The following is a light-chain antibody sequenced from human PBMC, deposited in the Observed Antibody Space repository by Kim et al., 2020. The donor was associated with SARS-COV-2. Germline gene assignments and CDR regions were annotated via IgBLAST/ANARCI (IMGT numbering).Light chain of an antibody. J-gene: IGLJ2*01. CDR2: DDS. CDR3: QVWDSSSDHPYVV. Sequence: GKTARITCGGTNIGSKSVHWYQQKPGQAPLLVVYDDSDRPSGIPERFSGSNSGNTATLTISRVEAGDEADYYCQVWDSSSDHPYVVFGGGTQLTVL. CDR1: NIGSKS. V-gene: IGLV3-21*03.